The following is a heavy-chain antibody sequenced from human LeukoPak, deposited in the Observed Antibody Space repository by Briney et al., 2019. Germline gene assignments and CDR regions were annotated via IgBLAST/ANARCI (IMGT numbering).Heavy chain of an antibody. CDR3: ARREIVVVTGAFDI. V-gene: IGHV4-59*08. CDR1: GGSISSYY. D-gene: IGHD2-21*02. J-gene: IGHJ3*02. Sequence: SDTLSLTCTVSGGSISSYYWSWIRQPPGKGLEWIGYIYYSGSTNYNPSLKSRVTISVDTSKNQFSLKLSSVTAADTAVYYCARREIVVVTGAFDIWGQGTMVTVSS. CDR2: IYYSGST.